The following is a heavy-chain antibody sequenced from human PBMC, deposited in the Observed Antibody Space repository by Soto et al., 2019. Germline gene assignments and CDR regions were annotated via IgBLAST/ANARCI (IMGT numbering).Heavy chain of an antibody. Sequence: QAQLVQSGAEVRKPGASVKVSCKASGYTFTTYDINWVRQAPGQGLEWLGWMDPNSGSTGYAQNFQGRITMTRYSSRNTAHMELSSLQSEDTAVYYCVRERKFDFWRKGLDVWGQGTTVTVSS. CDR2: MDPNSGST. D-gene: IGHD3-3*01. CDR1: GYTFTTYD. CDR3: VRERKFDFWRKGLDV. J-gene: IGHJ6*02. V-gene: IGHV1-8*01.